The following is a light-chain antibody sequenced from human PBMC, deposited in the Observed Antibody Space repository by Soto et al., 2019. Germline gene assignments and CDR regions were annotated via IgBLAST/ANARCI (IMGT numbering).Light chain of an antibody. CDR3: ASHAGRKNII. J-gene: IGLJ2*01. V-gene: IGLV2-23*02. CDR2: EVN. Sequence: QSVLTQPASVSGSPGQSITISCTGTSSDVGSYNVVSWYQHHPGKAPKLIIYEVNKRPSGVPDRFSGSKSGNTASLTVSGLQAEDEADYYCASHAGRKNIIFGGGTKLTVL. CDR1: SSDVGSYNV.